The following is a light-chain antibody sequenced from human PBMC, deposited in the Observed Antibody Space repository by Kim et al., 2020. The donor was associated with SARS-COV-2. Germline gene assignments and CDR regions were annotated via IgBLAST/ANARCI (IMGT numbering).Light chain of an antibody. Sequence: WAPGERATHYCRGSQTINSNYLTWYQQKPGQAPRLLIYAASRRITGIPDRFSGSGSGTDFTLTINGLDPEDFAVYFCQQYGSSPDTFGQGTKLEIK. V-gene: IGKV3-20*01. J-gene: IGKJ2*01. CDR1: QTINSNY. CDR3: QQYGSSPDT. CDR2: AAS.